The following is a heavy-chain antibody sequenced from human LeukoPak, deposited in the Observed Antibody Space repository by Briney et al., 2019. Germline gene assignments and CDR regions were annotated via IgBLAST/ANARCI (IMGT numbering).Heavy chain of an antibody. V-gene: IGHV1-2*02. CDR3: ATSGYPYNAFDI. CDR1: GYTFTGYY. J-gene: IGHJ3*02. D-gene: IGHD3-22*01. CDR2: IKADSGDT. Sequence: GASVKVSCKASGYTFTGYYMHWVRQAPGQGLEWMGWIKADSGDTNYVQRFQGRVTMTRDTSISTVYMDLSRLRSDDTAVYHCATSGYPYNAFDIWGQGTMVTVSS.